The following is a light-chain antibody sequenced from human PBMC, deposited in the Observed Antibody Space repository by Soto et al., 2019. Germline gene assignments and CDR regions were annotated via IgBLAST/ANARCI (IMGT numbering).Light chain of an antibody. CDR2: AAS. Sequence: DIQMTQSPSSLSACVGDIVTITCRASQSISSYLNWYQQKPGKAPKLLIYAASSLQSGVPSRFSGSGSGTDFTLTISSLQPEDFATYYCQQSYSTPITFGQGTRLEIK. CDR3: QQSYSTPIT. CDR1: QSISSY. V-gene: IGKV1-39*01. J-gene: IGKJ5*01.